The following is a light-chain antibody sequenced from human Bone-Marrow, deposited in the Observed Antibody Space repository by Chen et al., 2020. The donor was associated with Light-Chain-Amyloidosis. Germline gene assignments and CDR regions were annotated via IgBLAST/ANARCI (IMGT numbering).Light chain of an antibody. CDR2: DDS. Sequence: SYVLTQPSAVSVAPVQTATIACGGNNIGCKSVHWYQQTPGQAPLLVVYDDSDRPSGIPERLAGSNSGNTATLTISRVEAGDEADYYCQVWDRSSDRPVFGGGTKLTVL. J-gene: IGLJ3*02. V-gene: IGLV3-21*02. CDR3: QVWDRSSDRPV. CDR1: NIGCKS.